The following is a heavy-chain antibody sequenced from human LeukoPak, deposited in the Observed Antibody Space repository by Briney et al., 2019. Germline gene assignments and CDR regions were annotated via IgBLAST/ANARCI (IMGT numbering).Heavy chain of an antibody. Sequence: SETLSLTCTVSGGSISSYYWSWIRQPPGKGLEWIGYIYYSGSTNYKPSLKSRVTISVGTSKNQFSLKLSSVTAADTAVYYCASRIVGAHWAFDIWGQGTMVTVSS. J-gene: IGHJ3*02. CDR1: GGSISSYY. D-gene: IGHD1-26*01. CDR2: IYYSGST. CDR3: ASRIVGAHWAFDI. V-gene: IGHV4-59*01.